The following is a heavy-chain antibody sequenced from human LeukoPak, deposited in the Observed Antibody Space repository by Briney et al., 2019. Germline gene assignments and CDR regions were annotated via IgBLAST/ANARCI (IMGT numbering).Heavy chain of an antibody. Sequence: GGSLRLPCAASGFTFSSYGMHWVRLAPGKGLEWVAFIRYDGSNKYYADSVKGRFTISRDNSKNTLYLQMNSLRAEDTAVYYCAKAPAAMIDYWGQGTLVTVSS. V-gene: IGHV3-30*02. CDR1: GFTFSSYG. CDR2: IRYDGSNK. J-gene: IGHJ4*02. CDR3: AKAPAAMIDY. D-gene: IGHD2-2*01.